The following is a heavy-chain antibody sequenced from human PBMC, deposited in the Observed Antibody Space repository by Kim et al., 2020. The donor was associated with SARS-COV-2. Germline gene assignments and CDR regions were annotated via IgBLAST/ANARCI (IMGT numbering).Heavy chain of an antibody. CDR2: IYYRGTN. Sequence: IYYRGTNNYNPALKSRVTISINTSKNQFSLKLSSVTAADTAVYYCAKGLNWGQGTLVTVSS. V-gene: IGHV4-39*01. J-gene: IGHJ4*02. CDR3: AKGLN.